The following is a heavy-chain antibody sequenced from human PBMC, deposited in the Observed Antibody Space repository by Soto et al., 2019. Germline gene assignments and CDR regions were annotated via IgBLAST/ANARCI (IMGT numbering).Heavy chain of an antibody. CDR1: GGSFSSYS. CDR2: IFPLADTT. V-gene: IGHV1-69*06. CDR3: ATIVGGIFDF. J-gene: IGHJ4*02. Sequence: QVQLVQSGADVKKPGSSVKVSCKASGGSFSSYSISWVRQAPGQGREWMGGIFPLADTTKFAQNFQGRVTITADKSTSTAYMELSSLTSLDTAVYYCATIVGGIFDFWGEGTLVTVSS. D-gene: IGHD3-3*01.